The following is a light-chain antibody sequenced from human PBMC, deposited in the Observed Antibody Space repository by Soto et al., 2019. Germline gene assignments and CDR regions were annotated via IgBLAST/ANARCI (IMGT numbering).Light chain of an antibody. CDR2: EGT. Sequence: QSAQSHPASVSWSPGQAITISCTGTSSDVGSYNFVSWYQQYPGKVPKLMIYEGTKRPSGVSNRFSGSKSGDTASLTISGLQAEEEADYYCFSYAGSNYVFGTGTKVTVL. J-gene: IGLJ1*01. CDR3: FSYAGSNYV. V-gene: IGLV2-23*01. CDR1: SSDVGSYNF.